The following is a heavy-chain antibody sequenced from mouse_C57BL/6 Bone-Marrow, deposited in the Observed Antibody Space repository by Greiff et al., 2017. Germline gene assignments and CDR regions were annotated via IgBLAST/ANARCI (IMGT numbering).Heavy chain of an antibody. CDR1: GYTFTDYY. V-gene: IGHV1-26*01. CDR3: ARCPYSRYFDY. CDR2: INPNNGGT. Sequence: VQLQQSGPELVKPGASVKISCKASGYTFTDYYMNWVKQSHGKSLEWIGDINPNNGGTSYNQKFKGKATLTVDKSSSTAYMELRSLTSEDSAVYYCARCPYSRYFDYWGQGTTLTVSS. J-gene: IGHJ2*01. D-gene: IGHD2-5*01.